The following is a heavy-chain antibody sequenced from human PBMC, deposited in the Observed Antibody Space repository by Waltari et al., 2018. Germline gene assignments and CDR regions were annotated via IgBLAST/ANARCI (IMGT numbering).Heavy chain of an antibody. CDR2: IYYSGST. CDR3: ARQGGWLSGDY. D-gene: IGHD3-22*01. V-gene: IGHV4-39*07. J-gene: IGHJ4*02. CDR1: GGSISSSSYY. Sequence: QLQLQESGPGLVKPSETLSLTCTVSGGSISSSSYYWGWIRQPPGKGLEWIGSIYYSGSTYYNPSLKSRVTISVDTSKNQFSLKLSSVTAADTAVCYCARQGGWLSGDYWGQGTLVTVSS.